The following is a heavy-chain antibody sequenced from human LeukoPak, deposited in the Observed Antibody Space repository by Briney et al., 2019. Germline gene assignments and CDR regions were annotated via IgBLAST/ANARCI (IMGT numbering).Heavy chain of an antibody. J-gene: IGHJ4*02. D-gene: IGHD3-3*01. CDR3: ARDLTGRGGDFWSGYYTGHYFDY. V-gene: IGHV3-48*01. CDR1: GFTFSSYS. Sequence: GGSLRLSCAASGFTFSSYSMNWVRQAPGKGLQWVSYISSSNSTIYYADSVKGRFTISRDNAKNSLYLQMNSLRAEDTAVYYRARDLTGRGGDFWSGYYTGHYFDYWGQGTLVTVSS. CDR2: ISSSNSTI.